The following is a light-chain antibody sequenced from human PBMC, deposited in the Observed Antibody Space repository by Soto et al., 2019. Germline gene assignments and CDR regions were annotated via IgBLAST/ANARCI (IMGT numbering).Light chain of an antibody. V-gene: IGKV3D-20*02. CDR2: GAS. CDR1: QSVRISY. J-gene: IGKJ5*01. CDR3: QQRSNWPPVIT. Sequence: EIVLTQSPGTLSLSPGERATLSCRASQSVRISYLAWYQQKPGQAPRLLIYGASTRATGIPDRFSGSGSGTDFTLTISRLEPEDFAVYYCQQRSNWPPVITFGQGTRLE.